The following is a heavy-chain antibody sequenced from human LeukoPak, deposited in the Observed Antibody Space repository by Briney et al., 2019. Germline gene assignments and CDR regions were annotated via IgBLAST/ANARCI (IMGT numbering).Heavy chain of an antibody. J-gene: IGHJ4*02. V-gene: IGHV3-21*01. CDR1: GFTVSNNY. D-gene: IGHD5-12*01. CDR3: ARDWRGYSGYGFDY. Sequence: GGSLRLSCAASGFTVSNNYMSWVRQAPGKGLEWVSSISSSSSYIYYADSVKGRFTISRDNAKNSLYLQMNSLRAEDTAVYYCARDWRGYSGYGFDYWGQGTLVTVSS. CDR2: ISSSSSYI.